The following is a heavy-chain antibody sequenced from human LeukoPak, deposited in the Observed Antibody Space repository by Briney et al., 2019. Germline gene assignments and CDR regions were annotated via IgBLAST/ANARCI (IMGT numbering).Heavy chain of an antibody. Sequence: GGSLRLSCAASGFTFSSYSMNWVRQAPGKGLEWVSAVSGSGGSTYYADSVKGRFTIPRDNSKNPLYLQMNSLRAEDTAVYYCAKAPGDRNYYYYYMDVWGKGTTVTVSS. CDR3: AKAPGDRNYYYYYMDV. J-gene: IGHJ6*03. CDR2: VSGSGGST. CDR1: GFTFSSYS. V-gene: IGHV3-23*01.